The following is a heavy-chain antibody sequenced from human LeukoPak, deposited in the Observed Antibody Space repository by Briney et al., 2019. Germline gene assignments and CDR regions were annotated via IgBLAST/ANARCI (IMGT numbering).Heavy chain of an antibody. CDR1: GFTFSSYW. CDR3: ARDLVSGDYYYGMDV. J-gene: IGHJ6*02. V-gene: IGHV3-7*03. CDR2: IKQDGSEK. Sequence: GSLRLSCAASGFTFSSYWMSWVRQAPGKGLEWVANIKQDGSEKYYVDSVKGRFTISRDNAKNSLYLQMNSLRAEDTAVYYCARDLVSGDYYYGMDVWGQGTTVTVSS. D-gene: IGHD2-15*01.